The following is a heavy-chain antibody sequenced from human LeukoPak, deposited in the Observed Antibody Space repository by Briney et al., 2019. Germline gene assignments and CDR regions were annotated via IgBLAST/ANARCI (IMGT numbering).Heavy chain of an antibody. CDR2: IYHSGTT. D-gene: IGHD3-22*01. CDR3: ARHYYDSSGYYYVRY. V-gene: IGHV4-38-2*02. J-gene: IGHJ4*02. Sequence: PSETLSLTCTVSGYSINGGYYWGWIRQPPGKGLEWIGIIYHSGTTYSNPSLKSRVTISVDTSKNQFSLKLSSVTAEDTAVYYCARHYYDSSGYYYVRYWGQGTLVTVSS. CDR1: GYSINGGYY.